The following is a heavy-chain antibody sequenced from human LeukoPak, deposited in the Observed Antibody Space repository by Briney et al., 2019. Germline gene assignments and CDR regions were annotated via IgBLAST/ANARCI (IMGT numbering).Heavy chain of an antibody. CDR3: AIVRYWRY. D-gene: IGHD3-9*01. CDR2: INHSGST. Sequence: PSETLSLTCAVYGGSFSGYCWSWIRQPPGKGLEWIGEINHSGSTNYNPSLKSRVTISVDTSKNQFSLKLSSVTAADTAVYYCAIVRYWRYWGQGTLVTVSS. CDR1: GGSFSGYC. V-gene: IGHV4-34*01. J-gene: IGHJ4*02.